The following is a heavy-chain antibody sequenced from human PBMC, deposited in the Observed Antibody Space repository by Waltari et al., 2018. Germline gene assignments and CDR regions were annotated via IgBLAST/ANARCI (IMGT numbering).Heavy chain of an antibody. CDR1: GYDFSTYW. Sequence: EVQLVQSGAEVKKPGESLRISCEGSGYDFSTYWITWVRHMPGKGLEWMGGIVPVDSYTNYSPAFRGHVTISVDRSISTAYIQWSGLRASDTAIYYCARTSTRDFYYMDVWGKGTTVTVSS. CDR2: IVPVDSYT. CDR3: ARTSTRDFYYMDV. D-gene: IGHD1-1*01. V-gene: IGHV5-10-1*01. J-gene: IGHJ6*03.